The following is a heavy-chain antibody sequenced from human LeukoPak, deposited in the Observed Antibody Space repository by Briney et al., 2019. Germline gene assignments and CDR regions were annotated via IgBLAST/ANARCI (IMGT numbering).Heavy chain of an antibody. CDR3: ARESGKFDY. CDR2: ISGDGVST. J-gene: IGHJ4*02. Sequence: GGSLRLSCAGSGFTFSNFAMNWVRQAPGKGLEWVSLISGDGVSTFYADSVKGRFSISRDNSKNSLSLEMNSLRTEDTAMYYCARESGKFDYWGQGTLVAVSS. CDR1: GFTFSNFA. V-gene: IGHV3-43*02.